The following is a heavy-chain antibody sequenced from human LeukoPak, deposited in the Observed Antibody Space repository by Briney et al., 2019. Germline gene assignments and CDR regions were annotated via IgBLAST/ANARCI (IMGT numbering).Heavy chain of an antibody. CDR1: GYTFLNYA. V-gene: IGHV1-18*04. J-gene: IGHJ2*01. Sequence: ASVKISCKTSGYTFLNYAVTWVRQAPGQGLEWVGWISAYTGVTYYAQNMQGRVALTADTSTATADMFLSSLRSDDTAVYFCARASLMITAGEWYFDHWGRGTLVIVAS. D-gene: IGHD6-25*01. CDR2: ISAYTGVT. CDR3: ARASLMITAGEWYFDH.